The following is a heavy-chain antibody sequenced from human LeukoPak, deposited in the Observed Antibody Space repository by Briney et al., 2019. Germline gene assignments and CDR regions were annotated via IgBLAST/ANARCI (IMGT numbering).Heavy chain of an antibody. J-gene: IGHJ4*02. V-gene: IGHV4-34*01. CDR2: INHRGST. CDR3: ARAGYSSGWYGAFDY. Sequence: SETLSLTCGVYGGSSSGYYWSWIRQPPGKGLEWIGEINHRGSTNYNPSLKSRVTLSVDTSKNQFSLRLGSVTAADTAVYYCARAGYSSGWYGAFDYWGQGTLVPVSS. CDR1: GGSSSGYY. D-gene: IGHD6-19*01.